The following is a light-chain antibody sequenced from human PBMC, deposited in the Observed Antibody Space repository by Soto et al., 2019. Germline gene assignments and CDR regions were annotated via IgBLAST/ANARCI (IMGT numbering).Light chain of an antibody. Sequence: QSVLTQPASVSGSPGQSITISCTGTSSDIGGRNHVSWYQQHPGKAPKLMIYKVSNRPSGVSNRFSGSKSDNTASLTISGLQAEDEADYYCSSYTNSNTWVFGGGTKVTVL. V-gene: IGLV2-14*01. CDR2: KVS. CDR1: SSDIGGRNH. CDR3: SSYTNSNTWV. J-gene: IGLJ3*02.